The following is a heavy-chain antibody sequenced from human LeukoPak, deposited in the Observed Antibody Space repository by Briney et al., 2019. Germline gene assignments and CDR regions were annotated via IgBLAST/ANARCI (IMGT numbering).Heavy chain of an antibody. CDR1: GYTFTGYY. J-gene: IGHJ4*02. CDR2: INPNSGGT. Sequence: GASVKVSCTASGYTFTGYYMHWVRQAPGPGLEWMGWINPNSGGTNYAQKFQGRVTMTRDTSISTAYMELSRLRSDDTAVYYCARAYYGSGSYYRGYYWGQGTLVTVSS. D-gene: IGHD3-10*01. V-gene: IGHV1-2*02. CDR3: ARAYYGSGSYYRGYY.